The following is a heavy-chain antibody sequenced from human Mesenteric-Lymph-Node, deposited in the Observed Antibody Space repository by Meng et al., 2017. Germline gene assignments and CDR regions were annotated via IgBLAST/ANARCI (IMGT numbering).Heavy chain of an antibody. J-gene: IGHJ4*02. CDR3: ASFPRDCSSSSCNLVSDY. V-gene: IGHV3-33*01. CDR1: GFTFSHYG. D-gene: IGHD2-2*01. CDR2: IWYDGTKT. Sequence: GESLKISCAPSGFTFSHYGMHWVRQAPGKGLEWVGSIWYDGTKTYHIDSVKGRFTISRDNSKNTVYLQMDSLRAEDTAVYYCASFPRDCSSSSCNLVSDYWGQGTLVTVSS.